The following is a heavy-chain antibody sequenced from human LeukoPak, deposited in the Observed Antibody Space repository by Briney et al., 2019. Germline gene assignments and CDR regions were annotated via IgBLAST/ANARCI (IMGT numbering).Heavy chain of an antibody. J-gene: IGHJ6*02. CDR1: GLTFSDHY. CDR2: TRNKANSYTT. D-gene: IGHD5-18*01. V-gene: IGHV3-72*01. CDR3: ARDTKYSYGPYYYYGMDV. Sequence: PGGSLRLSCAASGLTFSDHYMDWVRQAPGKGLEWVGRTRNKANSYTTEYAASVKGRFTISRDDSKNSLYLQMNSLKTEDTAVYYCARDTKYSYGPYYYYGMDVWGQGTTVTVSS.